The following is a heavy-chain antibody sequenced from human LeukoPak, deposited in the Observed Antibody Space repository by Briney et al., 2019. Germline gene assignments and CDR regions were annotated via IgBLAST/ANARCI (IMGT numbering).Heavy chain of an antibody. CDR2: ISYDGSNK. CDR3: AKDHWAMVRGVITYYFDY. Sequence: PGRSLRLSCAASGFTFGSYGMHWVRQAPGKGLEWVAVISYDGSNKYYADSVKGRFTISRDNSKNTLYLQMNSLRAEDTAVYYCAKDHWAMVRGVITYYFDYWGQGTLVTVSS. V-gene: IGHV3-30*18. J-gene: IGHJ4*02. CDR1: GFTFGSYG. D-gene: IGHD3-10*01.